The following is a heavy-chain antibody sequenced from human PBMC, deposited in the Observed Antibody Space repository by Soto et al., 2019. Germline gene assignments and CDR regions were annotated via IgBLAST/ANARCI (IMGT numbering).Heavy chain of an antibody. CDR1: GDSVSSNSAA. D-gene: IGHD2-2*01. Sequence: SQTLSLTCAISGDSVSSNSAAWNWIRQSPSRGLEWLGRTYYRSKWYNDYAVSVKSRITINPDTSKNQFSLQLNSVTPEDTAVYYCARDVVPATANTKKLYYYSHGMDVWGQGTTVTVS. CDR3: ARDVVPATANTKKLYYYSHGMDV. V-gene: IGHV6-1*01. J-gene: IGHJ6*02. CDR2: TYYRSKWYN.